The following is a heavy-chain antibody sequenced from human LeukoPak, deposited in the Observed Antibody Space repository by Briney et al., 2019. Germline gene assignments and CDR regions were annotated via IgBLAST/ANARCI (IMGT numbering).Heavy chain of an antibody. V-gene: IGHV3-23*01. CDR2: ISGSGGST. J-gene: IGHJ3*02. D-gene: IGHD1-26*01. CDR1: GFTFSSYG. CDR3: AKAVPLYSGSYYDAFDI. Sequence: GGSLRLSCAASGFTFSSYGMSWVRQAPGKGLEWVSAISGSGGSTYYADSVKGRFTISRDNSKNTLYLQMNSLRAEDTAVYYCAKAVPLYSGSYYDAFDIWGQGTMVTVSS.